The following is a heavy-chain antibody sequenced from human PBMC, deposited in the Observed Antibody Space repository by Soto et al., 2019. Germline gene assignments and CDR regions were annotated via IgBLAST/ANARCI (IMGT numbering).Heavy chain of an antibody. V-gene: IGHV4-34*01. J-gene: IGHJ4*02. CDR3: ARGVSYYYDSSGSFDY. CDR2: INHSGST. Sequence: SETLSLTCAVYGGSFRGYYWSWIRQPPGKGLEWIGEINHSGSTNYNPSLKSRVTISVDTSKNQFSLKLSSVTAADTAVYYCARGVSYYYDSSGSFDYWGQRTLVTGSS. D-gene: IGHD3-22*01. CDR1: GGSFRGYY.